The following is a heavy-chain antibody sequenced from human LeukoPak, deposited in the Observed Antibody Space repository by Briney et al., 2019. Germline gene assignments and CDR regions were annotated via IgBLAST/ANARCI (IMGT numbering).Heavy chain of an antibody. CDR2: ISSSSSYI. Sequence: GGSLRLSCAASRFSFSSYSMNWVRQAPGKGLEWVSSISSSSSYIYYADSVKGRFTISRDNAKNSLYLQMNSLRAEDTAVYYCATAPYSSGWTLYYYYYYYMDVWGKGTTVTVSS. CDR1: RFSFSSYS. V-gene: IGHV3-21*01. J-gene: IGHJ6*03. CDR3: ATAPYSSGWTLYYYYYYYMDV. D-gene: IGHD6-19*01.